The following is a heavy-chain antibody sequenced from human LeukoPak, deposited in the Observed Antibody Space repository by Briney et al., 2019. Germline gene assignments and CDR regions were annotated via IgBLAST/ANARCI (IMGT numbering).Heavy chain of an antibody. V-gene: IGHV3-21*03. D-gene: IGHD3-9*01. CDR1: GFTFNTYS. J-gene: IGHJ4*02. CDR2: ISSSSSYM. Sequence: PGGSLRLSCAASGFTFNTYSMNWVRQAPGKGLEWVSCISSSSSYMYYADSVRGRFTISRDNAKRSLYLQMNSLRAEDTAVYYCTTDPFSLRYFDWLPGYWGQGTLVTVSS. CDR3: TTDPFSLRYFDWLPGY.